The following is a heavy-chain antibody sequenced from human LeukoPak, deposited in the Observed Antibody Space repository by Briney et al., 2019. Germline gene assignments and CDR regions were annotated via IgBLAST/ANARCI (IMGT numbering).Heavy chain of an antibody. J-gene: IGHJ4*02. CDR1: GFTFSNYW. D-gene: IGHD3-22*01. V-gene: IGHV3-74*01. CDR3: ARGGRPKNYDSSGIGTYFDY. Sequence: GGSLRVSCAASGFTFSNYWMHWVRQAPGKGLAWVSRLNNDGSSTNFADSVKGRFTISRDNAKNTLYLQMNSLRAEDTAVYYCARGGRPKNYDSSGIGTYFDYWGQGTLVTVSS. CDR2: LNNDGSST.